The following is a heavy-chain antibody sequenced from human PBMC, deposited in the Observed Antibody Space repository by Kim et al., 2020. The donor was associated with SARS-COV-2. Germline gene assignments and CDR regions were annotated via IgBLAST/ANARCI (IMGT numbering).Heavy chain of an antibody. J-gene: IGHJ4*02. CDR2: IYYSGNT. CDR1: GDSVNYYY. D-gene: IGHD3-16*02. V-gene: IGHV4-59*02. CDR3: ARDREISLNLFYSDY. Sequence: SETLSLTCTVSGDSVNYYYWSWIRQSPGKGLEWIGYIYYSGNTEYNPSLRSRVGISIDTSKNQFSLKLRSVTAADTAVYYCARDREISLNLFYSDYWGQG.